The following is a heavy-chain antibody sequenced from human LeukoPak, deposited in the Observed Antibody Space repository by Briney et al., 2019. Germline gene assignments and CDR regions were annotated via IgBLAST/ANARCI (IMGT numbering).Heavy chain of an antibody. D-gene: IGHD6-13*01. J-gene: IGHJ4*02. CDR2: IKQDGSAK. CDR3: ATTTRSSSWDY. CDR1: GFTFITYW. Sequence: GGSLSLSCAASGFTFITYWMVWFRQAPGKGLEWMANIKQDGSAKQYVDSVKGRFTISRDNANNLVYLQMNSLRVEDTGVYYCATTTRSSSWDYWGQGTLVTVSS. V-gene: IGHV3-7*02.